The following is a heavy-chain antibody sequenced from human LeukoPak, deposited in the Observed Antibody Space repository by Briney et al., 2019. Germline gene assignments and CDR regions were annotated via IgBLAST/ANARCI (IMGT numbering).Heavy chain of an antibody. CDR1: GGPFSTYV. D-gene: IGHD6-19*01. Sequence: SVKVSCKAYGGPFSTYVIRWFRQAPGQGLEWMGRIIPILGIANYAQKFQGRVTITADKSTSTAYMELSSLRSEDTAVYYCARDPAAYSSGWNDAFDIWGQGTMVTVSS. CDR3: ARDPAAYSSGWNDAFDI. CDR2: IIPILGIA. V-gene: IGHV1-69*04. J-gene: IGHJ3*02.